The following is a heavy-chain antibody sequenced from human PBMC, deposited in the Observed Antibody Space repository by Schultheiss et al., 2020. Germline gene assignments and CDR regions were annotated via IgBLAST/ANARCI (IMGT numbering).Heavy chain of an antibody. V-gene: IGHV4-61*10. CDR3: ARGAYYYDSSGYYPHFDY. J-gene: IGHJ4*02. CDR2: IYYSGST. D-gene: IGHD3-22*01. Sequence: SETLSLTCTVSGGSISSGSYYWSWIRQPAGKGLEWIGYIYYSGSTNYNPSLKSRVTISVDTSKNQFSLKLSSVTAADTAVYYCARGAYYYDSSGYYPHFDYWGQGTLVTVSS. CDR1: GGSISSGSYY.